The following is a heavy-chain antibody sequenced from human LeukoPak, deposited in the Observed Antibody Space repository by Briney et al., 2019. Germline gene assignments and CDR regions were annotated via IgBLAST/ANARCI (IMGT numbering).Heavy chain of an antibody. Sequence: PGGSLRLSCAASGFTFSSYAMHWVRQAPGKGLEWVAVISYDGSNKYYADSVKGRFTISRDNSKSTLYLQMHSLRDEDTAVYYCAKGDSYYDLLTCFDLWGPGTLVTVSS. CDR3: AKGDSYYDLLTCFDL. J-gene: IGHJ4*02. V-gene: IGHV3-30-3*01. D-gene: IGHD3-9*01. CDR2: ISYDGSNK. CDR1: GFTFSSYA.